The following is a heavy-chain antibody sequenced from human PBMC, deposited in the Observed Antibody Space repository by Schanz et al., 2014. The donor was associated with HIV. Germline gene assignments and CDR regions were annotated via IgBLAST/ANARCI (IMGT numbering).Heavy chain of an antibody. CDR3: TSGSFEFGDLLDDYYYDAMDV. CDR2: IIPIIGTA. V-gene: IGHV1-69*06. D-gene: IGHD3-10*01. Sequence: QVQLVQSGAEVKMPGSSVKVSCKASGGTFSNYAMTWVRQAPGQGLEWMAGIIPIIGTADYAQKFQGRVTITADKSTSTFYLELSSLRSEDTAVYYCTSGSFEFGDLLDDYYYDAMDVWGQGTTVTVSS. J-gene: IGHJ6*02. CDR1: GGTFSNYA.